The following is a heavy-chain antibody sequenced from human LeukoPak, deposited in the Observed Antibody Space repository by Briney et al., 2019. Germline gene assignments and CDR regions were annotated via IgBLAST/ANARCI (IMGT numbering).Heavy chain of an antibody. V-gene: IGHV3-7*03. J-gene: IGHJ4*02. Sequence: GGSLRLSCAASGFTFSNYWMTWVRQAPGKGLEWVANIKQDGSEKYYVDSVKGRFTISRDNSKNTLYLQMNSLRAEDTAVYYCARDQRSGTGDWGQGTLVTVSS. CDR2: IKQDGSEK. CDR1: GFTFSNYW. CDR3: ARDQRSGTGD. D-gene: IGHD1-7*01.